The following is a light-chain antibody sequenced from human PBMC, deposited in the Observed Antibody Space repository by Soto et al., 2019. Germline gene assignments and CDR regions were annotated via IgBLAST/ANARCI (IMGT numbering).Light chain of an antibody. J-gene: IGKJ1*01. CDR3: QQYNNWPLT. CDR2: GAS. CDR1: QMVSHTY. Sequence: IVLTQSPRTLSFYPGAGATLSSTATQMVSHTYLAWYQQISGQAPRLLIYGASSRASGIPDRFSGSGVGTDFTLTINSLQSEDFAVYYCQQYNNWPLTFGQGTKV. V-gene: IGKV3D-20*02.